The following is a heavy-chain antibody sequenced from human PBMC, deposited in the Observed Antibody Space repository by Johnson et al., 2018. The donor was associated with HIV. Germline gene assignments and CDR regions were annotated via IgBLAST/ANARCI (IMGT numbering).Heavy chain of an antibody. CDR1: GFTFSSYA. V-gene: IGHV3-23*04. Sequence: VLLVESGGGLVQPGGSLRLSCAASGFTFSSYAMSWVRQAPGKGLEWVSAISGSGGSTHYADSVKGRFTMSRDNSKSTLNLQMNSLRAEDTAIYYCAKDDNLGVWYSDAFDVWGQGTVVTVSS. CDR3: AKDDNLGVWYSDAFDV. CDR2: ISGSGGST. J-gene: IGHJ3*01. D-gene: IGHD6-19*01.